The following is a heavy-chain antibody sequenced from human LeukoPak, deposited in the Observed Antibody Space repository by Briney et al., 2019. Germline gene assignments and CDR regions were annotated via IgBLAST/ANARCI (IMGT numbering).Heavy chain of an antibody. CDR1: GYSFSMYW. V-gene: IGHV5-51*01. CDR2: IYPGDSDT. J-gene: IGHJ6*02. CDR3: ARSENSSSWLNYYYYGMDV. Sequence: GESLKISCQGLGYSFSMYWIGWVRHMPGKGLEWMGVIYPGDSDTRYSPSFQGQVTISADKSISTAYLQWSSLKASDTAMYYCARSENSSSWLNYYYYGMDVWGQGTTVTVSS. D-gene: IGHD6-13*01.